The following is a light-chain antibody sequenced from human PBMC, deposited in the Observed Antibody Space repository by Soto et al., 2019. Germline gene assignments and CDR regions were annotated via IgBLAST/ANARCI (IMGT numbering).Light chain of an antibody. CDR1: SSDVGGYNY. CDR3: SSYTSSSTLEV. CDR2: DVS. J-gene: IGLJ1*01. V-gene: IGLV2-14*01. Sequence: QSVLTQPASVSGSPRQSITISSTGTSSDVGGYNYVSWYQQHPGKAPKLMIYDVSNRPSGVSNRFSGSKSGNTASLTISGLQAEDEADYYCSSYTSSSTLEVFGTGTKVTVL.